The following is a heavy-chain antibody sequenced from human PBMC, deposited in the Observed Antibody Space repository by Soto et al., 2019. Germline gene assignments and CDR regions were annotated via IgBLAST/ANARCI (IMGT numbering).Heavy chain of an antibody. CDR2: PDPADGET. CDR1: GFTLTELS. CDR3: VGDFHEVATPRFDY. V-gene: IGHV1-24*01. J-gene: IGHJ4*02. D-gene: IGHD1-26*01. Sequence: ASVKVSCKASGFTLTELSMNWVRQAPGKGLEWMGGPDPADGETVYAPKFQGRVTMTEDTSTDTVYMELSSLTSDDTALYYCVGDFHEVATPRFDYWGQGTLVTVSS.